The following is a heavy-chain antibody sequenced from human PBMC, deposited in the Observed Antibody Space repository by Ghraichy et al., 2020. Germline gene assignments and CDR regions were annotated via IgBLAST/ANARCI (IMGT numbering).Heavy chain of an antibody. CDR3: ATQTDGSGRGWIDY. Sequence: SETLSLTCTVSGGSISSSSYYWGWIRQPPGKGLEWIGSIYYSGSTYYNPSLKSRVTISVDTSKNQFSLKLSSVTAADTAVYYCATQTDGSGRGWIDYWGQGTLVTVSS. V-gene: IGHV4-39*01. CDR1: GGSISSSSYY. CDR2: IYYSGST. J-gene: IGHJ4*02. D-gene: IGHD3-10*01.